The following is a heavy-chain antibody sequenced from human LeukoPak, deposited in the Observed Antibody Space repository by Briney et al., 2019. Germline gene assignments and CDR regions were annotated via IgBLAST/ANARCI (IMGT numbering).Heavy chain of an antibody. J-gene: IGHJ4*02. CDR1: GYSISSGYY. V-gene: IGHV4-38-2*02. CDR2: IYHSGST. D-gene: IGHD3-16*02. Sequence: SSETPSLTCTVSGYSISSGYYWGWIRPPPGKGLEWIGSIYHSGSTYYNPSLKSRVTISVDTSKNQFSLKLSSVTAADTAVYYCARAGLGELSFDYWGQGTLVTVSS. CDR3: ARAGLGELSFDY.